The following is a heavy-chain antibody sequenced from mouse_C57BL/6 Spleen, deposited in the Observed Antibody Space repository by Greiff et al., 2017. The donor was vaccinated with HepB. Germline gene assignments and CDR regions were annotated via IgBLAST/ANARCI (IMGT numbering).Heavy chain of an antibody. CDR2: IYPGSGNT. CDR3: AIGGLLFSWYFDV. CDR1: GSTFTDYY. Sequence: VQLKQSGAELVRPGASVKLSCKASGSTFTDYYINWVKQRPGQGLEWIARIYPGSGNTYYNEKFKGKATLTAEKSSSTAYMQLSSLTSEDSAVYFCAIGGLLFSWYFDVWGTGTTVTVSS. J-gene: IGHJ1*03. D-gene: IGHD2-10*01. V-gene: IGHV1-76*01.